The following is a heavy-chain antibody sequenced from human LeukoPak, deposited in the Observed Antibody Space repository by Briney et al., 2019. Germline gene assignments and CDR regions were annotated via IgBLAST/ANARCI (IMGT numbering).Heavy chain of an antibody. CDR1: GFTFSSYS. V-gene: IGHV3-21*01. Sequence: GGSLRLSCAASGFTFSSYSMNWVRQAPGKGLEWVSSISSSSSYIYYADSVKGRFTISRDNAKNSLYLQMNSLRAEDTAVYYCERDISSPPDHQFDYWGQGTLVTVSS. CDR2: ISSSSSYI. D-gene: IGHD3-3*02. J-gene: IGHJ4*02. CDR3: ERDISSPPDHQFDY.